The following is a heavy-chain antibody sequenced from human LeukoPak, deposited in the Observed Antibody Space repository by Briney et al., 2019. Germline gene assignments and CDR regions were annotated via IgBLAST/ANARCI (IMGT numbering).Heavy chain of an antibody. Sequence: ASVKVSCKASGYTXTNYGISGVRQAPGQGLEWMGWINGYNGNTNYAQNLQGRVTMAADTSTNTAYMELRSLRSDDTAMYYCARSPTTVTRGDYWGQGTLVTVSS. D-gene: IGHD4-17*01. J-gene: IGHJ4*02. CDR2: INGYNGNT. V-gene: IGHV1-18*01. CDR1: GYTXTNYG. CDR3: ARSPTTVTRGDY.